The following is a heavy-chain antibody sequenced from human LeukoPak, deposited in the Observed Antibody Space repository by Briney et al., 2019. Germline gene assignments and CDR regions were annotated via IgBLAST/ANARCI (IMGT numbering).Heavy chain of an antibody. D-gene: IGHD3-10*01. V-gene: IGHV4-30-2*01. CDR1: GGSISSGGYS. J-gene: IGHJ6*02. CDR3: ARDFGGMDV. Sequence: SETLSLTCAVSGGSISSGGYSWSWIRQPPGKGLKWIGYIYHSGSTYYNPSLKSRVTISVDRSKNQFSLKLSSVTAADTAVYYCARDFGGMDVWGQGTTVTVSS. CDR2: IYHSGST.